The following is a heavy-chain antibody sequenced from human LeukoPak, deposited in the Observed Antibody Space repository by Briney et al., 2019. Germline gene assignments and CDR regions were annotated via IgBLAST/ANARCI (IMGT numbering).Heavy chain of an antibody. V-gene: IGHV4-39*01. J-gene: IGHJ4*02. CDR3: ARRRYPGYSSGLFDY. D-gene: IGHD6-19*01. Sequence: SETLSLICTVSGGSISSITYFWGWIRQPPGKGRECIGSIYYSGTTYYNPSLKSRVTISVDTSNNQFSLKLSSVTAADTAVYYCARRRYPGYSSGLFDYWGQGTLVTVSS. CDR1: GGSISSITYF. CDR2: IYYSGTT.